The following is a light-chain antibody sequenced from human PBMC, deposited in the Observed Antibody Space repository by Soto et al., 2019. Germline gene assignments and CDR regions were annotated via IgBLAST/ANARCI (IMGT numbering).Light chain of an antibody. CDR3: SSYAASNNLGV. CDR2: EVS. Sequence: QSVLTQPPSASGSPGQSVTISCIGTSGDVGGYNYVSWYQQHPGKAPKLMIYEVSKRPSGVPDRFSGSKSGNTASLTVSGLQAEDEADYYCSSYAASNNLGVFGGGTQLTVL. J-gene: IGLJ2*01. CDR1: SGDVGGYNY. V-gene: IGLV2-8*01.